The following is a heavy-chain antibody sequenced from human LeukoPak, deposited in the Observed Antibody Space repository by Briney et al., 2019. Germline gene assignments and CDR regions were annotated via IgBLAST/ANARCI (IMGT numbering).Heavy chain of an antibody. CDR3: ARKGIAADWFDP. D-gene: IGHD6-13*01. Sequence: GESLKISCKASGYSFISHWIGWVRQRPGQGLEFMGIIYPGDSDTRYSPSFQGQVTISADKSISTAYLQWSSLKASDTAMYYCARKGIAADWFDPWGQGTLVTVSS. CDR2: IYPGDSDT. V-gene: IGHV5-51*01. J-gene: IGHJ5*02. CDR1: GYSFISHW.